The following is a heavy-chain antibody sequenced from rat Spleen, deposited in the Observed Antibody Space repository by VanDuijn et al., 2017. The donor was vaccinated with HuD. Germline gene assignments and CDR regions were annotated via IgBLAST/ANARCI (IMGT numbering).Heavy chain of an antibody. CDR3: ATEGAYYGGYLPFAY. Sequence: QVQLKESGPGLVQPSQTLSLTCTVSGFSLTSYNVHWVRQPPGKGLEWMGRMRFNGDTEYASALKSRLSISRDTSKSQVYVKMTSRQTEDTASYYWATEGAYYGGYLPFAYWGQGTVVTVSS. CDR2: MRFNGDT. D-gene: IGHD1-11*01. CDR1: GFSLTSYN. J-gene: IGHJ3*01. V-gene: IGHV2-63*01.